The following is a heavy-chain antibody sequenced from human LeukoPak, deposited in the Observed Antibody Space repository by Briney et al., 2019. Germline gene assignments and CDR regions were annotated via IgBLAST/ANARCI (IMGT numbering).Heavy chain of an antibody. CDR3: ARINWNYFDY. Sequence: SETLSRTCTVSGGSISSYYWSWVRQPPRKGLEWIGYIYYSGNTNYNPSLKSRLTMSADRSRNQFSLNLNSVTAADTAVYYCARINWNYFDYWGQGILVTVSS. J-gene: IGHJ4*02. D-gene: IGHD1-1*01. CDR1: GGSISSYY. CDR2: IYYSGNT. V-gene: IGHV4-59*08.